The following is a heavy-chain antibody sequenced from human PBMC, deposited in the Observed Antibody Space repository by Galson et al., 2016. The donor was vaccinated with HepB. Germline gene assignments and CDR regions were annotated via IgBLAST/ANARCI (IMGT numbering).Heavy chain of an antibody. CDR3: VQGSTAPAV. V-gene: IGHV3-23*01. Sequence: SLRLSCAASGFTFNNYGMTWVRQAPGKGLEVVSSISRSGDSTDYADSVKGRFIISRDNTKNTLSLQMNSLRAKDTAVYYCVQGSTAPAVWGKGTTVTVSS. J-gene: IGHJ6*04. CDR1: GFTFNNYG. CDR2: ISRSGDST. D-gene: IGHD2-2*01.